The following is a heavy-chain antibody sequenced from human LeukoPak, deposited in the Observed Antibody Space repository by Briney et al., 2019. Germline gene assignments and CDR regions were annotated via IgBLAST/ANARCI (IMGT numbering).Heavy chain of an antibody. CDR2: IYYSGGT. V-gene: IGHV4-59*01. CDR1: GGSLSSYY. Sequence: PSETLSLTCTVSGGSLSSYYWSWIRQPPGKGLEWIGYIYYSGGTNYNPSLKSRVTISVDSSMNQFSLKLSSVTAADTAVYYCARAPGSAYSSYYFDFWGQGTLVTVSS. J-gene: IGHJ4*02. D-gene: IGHD3-22*01. CDR3: ARAPGSAYSSYYFDF.